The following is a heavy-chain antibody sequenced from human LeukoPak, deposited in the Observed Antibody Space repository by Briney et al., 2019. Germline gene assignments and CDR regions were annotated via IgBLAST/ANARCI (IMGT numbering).Heavy chain of an antibody. D-gene: IGHD6-25*01. CDR1: GFTFSSFA. CDR2: ISGSGVST. V-gene: IGHV3-23*01. Sequence: GGSLRLSCAASGFTFSSFAMTWVRQAPGKGLEWVSSISGSGVSTYLADSVKGRFTVSRDNSKDTLYLQMDSLRADDTAVYFCAKKETKYSTGRSNMAVWGKGTTVTVSS. J-gene: IGHJ6*03. CDR3: AKKETKYSTGRSNMAV.